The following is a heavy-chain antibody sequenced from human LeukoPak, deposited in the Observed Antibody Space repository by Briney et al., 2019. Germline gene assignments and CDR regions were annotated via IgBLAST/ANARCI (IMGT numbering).Heavy chain of an antibody. D-gene: IGHD3-16*01. CDR2: TYFRSKWYY. CDR1: GDSVSSNSAA. Sequence: SQTLSLTCAISGDSVSSNSAAWVWFRQSPSRGLEWLARTYFRSKWYYDYAVSVRSRIVISPDTSKNQFSLQLISVTPDDTAVFFCARSAVGGHNDFWGQGTLVTVSS. J-gene: IGHJ4*02. V-gene: IGHV6-1*01. CDR3: ARSAVGGHNDF.